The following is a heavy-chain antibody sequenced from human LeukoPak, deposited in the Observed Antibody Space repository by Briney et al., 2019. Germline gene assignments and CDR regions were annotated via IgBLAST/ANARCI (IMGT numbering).Heavy chain of an antibody. Sequence: GGSLRLSGAASGLTFSTYWMHWVRQDPGKGLVWVSRISSDASITSYADPVKGRFTISRDNAKNILYLQMNSLRAEETALYYCATSARTYIGSSLDYWGQGTLVTVSS. CDR3: ATSARTYIGSSLDY. V-gene: IGHV3-74*01. CDR2: ISSDASIT. D-gene: IGHD2-15*01. CDR1: GLTFSTYW. J-gene: IGHJ4*02.